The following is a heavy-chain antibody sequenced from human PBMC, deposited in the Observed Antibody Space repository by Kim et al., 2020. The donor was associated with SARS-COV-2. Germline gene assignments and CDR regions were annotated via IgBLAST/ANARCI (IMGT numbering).Heavy chain of an antibody. V-gene: IGHV3-48*03. J-gene: IGHJ6*02. CDR3: ARDCSGGSCFLGYGMDV. CDR2: ISSSGSTI. Sequence: GGSLRLSCAASGFTFSSYEMNWVRQAPGKGLEWVSYISSSGSTIYYADSVKGRFTISRDNAKNSLYLQMNSLRAEDTAVYYCARDCSGGSCFLGYGMDVWGQGTTVTVSS. CDR1: GFTFSSYE. D-gene: IGHD2-15*01.